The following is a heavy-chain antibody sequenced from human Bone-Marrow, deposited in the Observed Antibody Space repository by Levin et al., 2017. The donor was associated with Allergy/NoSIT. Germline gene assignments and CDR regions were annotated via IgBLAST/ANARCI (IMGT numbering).Heavy chain of an antibody. Sequence: SETLSLTCVVSGDSISSSAWWSWVRQSPGKGLEWIGEVYHAGNTNYNPSLNSRVTISVDKSRNQFSLKMNSVTAADTAFYYCTREKSRPIGLGVAHWLDPWGQGTLVIVSS. J-gene: IGHJ5*02. CDR1: GDSISSSAW. CDR3: TREKSRPIGLGVAHWLDP. CDR2: VYHAGNT. D-gene: IGHD6-19*01. V-gene: IGHV4/OR15-8*02.